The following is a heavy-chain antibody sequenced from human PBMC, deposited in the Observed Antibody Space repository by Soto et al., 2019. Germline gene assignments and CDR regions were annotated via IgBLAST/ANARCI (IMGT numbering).Heavy chain of an antibody. D-gene: IGHD3-22*01. V-gene: IGHV3-21*01. J-gene: IGHJ4*02. CDR3: ARVVRDTMIIVRGPLDY. CDR1: GFTFSSYS. CDR2: ISSSSNYI. Sequence: GGSLRLSCAASGFTFSSYSMNWVRQAPGKGLEWVSSISSSSNYIYYADSVKGRFTISRDNAKNSLYLQMNSLRAEDTAVYFCARVVRDTMIIVRGPLDYWGQGTLVTVSS.